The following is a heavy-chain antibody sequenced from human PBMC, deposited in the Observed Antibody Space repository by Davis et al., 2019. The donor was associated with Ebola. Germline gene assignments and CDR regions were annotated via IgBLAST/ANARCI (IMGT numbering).Heavy chain of an antibody. CDR3: TTGVVGANYYYYGMDV. Sequence: GESLKISCAASGFTFSNAWMNWVRQAPGKGLEWVGRIKSKTDGGTTDYAAPVKGRFTISRDDSKNTLYLQMNSLKTEDTAVYYCTTGVVGANYYYYGMDVWGQGTTVTVSS. J-gene: IGHJ6*02. CDR1: GFTFSNAW. V-gene: IGHV3-15*07. D-gene: IGHD1-26*01. CDR2: IKSKTDGGTT.